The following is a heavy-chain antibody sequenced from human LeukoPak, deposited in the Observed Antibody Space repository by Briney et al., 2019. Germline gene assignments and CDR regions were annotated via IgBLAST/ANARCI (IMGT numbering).Heavy chain of an antibody. CDR2: IYHSGST. CDR1: GGSFSGYY. J-gene: IGHJ4*02. D-gene: IGHD3-10*01. V-gene: IGHV4-34*01. Sequence: SETLSLTCAVYGGSFSGYYWSWIRQPPGEGLEWIGEIYHSGSTNYNPSLKGRVTISVDTSKNQFSLKLSSVTAADTAVYYCARGPTYYYGSGSYGYYFDYWGQGTLVTVSS. CDR3: ARGPTYYYGSGSYGYYFDY.